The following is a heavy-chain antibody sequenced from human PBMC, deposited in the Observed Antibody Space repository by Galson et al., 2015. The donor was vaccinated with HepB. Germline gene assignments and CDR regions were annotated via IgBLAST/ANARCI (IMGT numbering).Heavy chain of an antibody. CDR1: GGSISSSNW. Sequence: ETLSLTCAVSGGSISSSNWWHWVRQPPGKGLEWIGEIYHSGSTNYNPFLKTRVTISVGQSKNQFSLKLSSVTAADTAVYYCARSNYYYDSSGYYARMYYFDYWGQGTLVTVSS. J-gene: IGHJ4*02. CDR2: IYHSGST. V-gene: IGHV4-4*02. D-gene: IGHD3-22*01. CDR3: ARSNYYYDSSGYYARMYYFDY.